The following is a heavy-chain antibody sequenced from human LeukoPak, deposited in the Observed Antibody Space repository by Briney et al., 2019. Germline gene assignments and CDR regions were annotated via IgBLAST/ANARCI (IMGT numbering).Heavy chain of an antibody. J-gene: IGHJ3*02. CDR1: GYIFTDYY. CDR2: FNLKSGAT. D-gene: IGHD2-2*01. CDR3: ARERGYCASSSCYTSDAFDI. Sequence: ASVKVSCKASGYIFTDYYLNWLRQAPGQGLEWKGWFNLKSGATNYAQKFQGRVSMTRDTSINTAYMELNRLRSDDTAVYFCARERGYCASSSCYTSDAFDIWGQGTVVTVSS. V-gene: IGHV1-2*02.